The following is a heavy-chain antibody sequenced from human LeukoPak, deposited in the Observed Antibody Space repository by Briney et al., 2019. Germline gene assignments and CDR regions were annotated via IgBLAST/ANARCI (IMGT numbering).Heavy chain of an antibody. CDR1: GGSISSSSYY. V-gene: IGHV4-39*07. Sequence: SETLSLTCTVSGGSISSSSYYWGWIRQPPGKGLEWIGSIYYSGSTYYNPSLKSRVTMSVDKSKNQFSLNLSSVTAADTAVYYCARGIADPYSFDSWGQGILVTVSS. CDR3: ARGIADPYSFDS. CDR2: IYYSGST. D-gene: IGHD6-13*01. J-gene: IGHJ4*02.